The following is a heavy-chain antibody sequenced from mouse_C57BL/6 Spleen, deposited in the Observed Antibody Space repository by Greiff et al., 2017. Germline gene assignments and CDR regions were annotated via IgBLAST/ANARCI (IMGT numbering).Heavy chain of an antibody. CDR2: IDPSDSYT. J-gene: IGHJ3*01. D-gene: IGHD1-1*01. CDR3: AREDYYGKGFAY. V-gene: IGHV1-59*01. Sequence: QVQLQQPGAELVRPGTSVKLSCKASGYTFTSYWMHWVKQRPGQGLEWIGVIDPSDSYTNSNQKFKGKATLTVDTSSSTAYMQLSSLTSEDSAVYYCAREDYYGKGFAYWGLGTLVTVSA. CDR1: GYTFTSYW.